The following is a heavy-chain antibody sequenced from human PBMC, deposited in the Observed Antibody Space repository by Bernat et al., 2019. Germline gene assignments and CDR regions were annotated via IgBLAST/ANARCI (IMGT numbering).Heavy chain of an antibody. V-gene: IGHV3-74*01. J-gene: IGHJ5*02. CDR3: ARDGGNYWGLFDP. CDR2: INSDGSST. CDR1: GFTFSSYW. Sequence: EVQLVESGGGLVQPGGSLRLSCAASGFTFSSYWMHWVRQAPGKGLVWVSRINSDGSSTSYADSVKGRFTNSRENAKNTVYLQMNSLRAEDTAVYYCARDGGNYWGLFDPWGQGTLVTGSS. D-gene: IGHD1-26*01.